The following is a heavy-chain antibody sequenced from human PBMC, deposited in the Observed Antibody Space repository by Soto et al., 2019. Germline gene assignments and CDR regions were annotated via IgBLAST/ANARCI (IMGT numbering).Heavy chain of an antibody. CDR3: AKDLALMGSSSFPMVRRPRWDDY. D-gene: IGHD6-6*01. CDR2: ISGSGGSK. Sequence: GESLRPFFAASGFTFMNYAMSRVRQAPGAGLEWVSAISGSGGSKYYADSVKGRFTISRDNSKNTLYLQMNSLRAEDTAVYYCAKDLALMGSSSFPMVRRPRWDDYWGQGT. CDR1: GFTFMNYA. V-gene: IGHV3-23*01. J-gene: IGHJ4*02.